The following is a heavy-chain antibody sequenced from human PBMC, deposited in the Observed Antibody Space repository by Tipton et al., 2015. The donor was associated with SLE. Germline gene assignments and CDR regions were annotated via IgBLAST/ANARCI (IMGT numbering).Heavy chain of an antibody. D-gene: IGHD5-24*01. Sequence: TLSLTCYVSGDSITSREYSWGWIRQPPGKGLEWIGRMHSSGPTYYTPSLKSRVGISIDTSKNQFSLNLRSVAAADTAVYYCASQRFQQTGDYFDYWGQGTLVTVSS. CDR2: MHSSGPT. V-gene: IGHV4-39*07. CDR1: GDSITSREYS. J-gene: IGHJ4*02. CDR3: ASQRFQQTGDYFDY.